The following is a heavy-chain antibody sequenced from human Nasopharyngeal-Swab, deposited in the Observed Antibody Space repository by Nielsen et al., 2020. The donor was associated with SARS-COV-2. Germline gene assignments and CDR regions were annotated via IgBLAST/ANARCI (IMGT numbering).Heavy chain of an antibody. CDR2: IYYSGST. D-gene: IGHD3-3*01. CDR3: ARGGRGIFGVVTNFDY. V-gene: IGHV4-59*01. Sequence: RQAPGKGLEWIGYIYYSGSTNYNPSLKSRVTISVDTSKNQFSLKLSSVTAADTAVYYCARGGRGIFGVVTNFDYWGQGTLVTV. J-gene: IGHJ4*02.